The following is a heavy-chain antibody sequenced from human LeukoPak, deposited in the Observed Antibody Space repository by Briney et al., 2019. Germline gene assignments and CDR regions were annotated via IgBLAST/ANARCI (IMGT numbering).Heavy chain of an antibody. CDR2: MNPNSGNT. Sequence: ASVKVSCKASGYTFTSYDINWVRQATGQGLEWMGWMNPNSGNTGYAQKFQGRVTMTRNTSISTAYMELSSLRSEDTAVYYCASGHYYDSSGYPDPPDYWGQGTLVTVSS. CDR1: GYTFTSYD. J-gene: IGHJ4*02. V-gene: IGHV1-8*01. CDR3: ASGHYYDSSGYPDPPDY. D-gene: IGHD3-22*01.